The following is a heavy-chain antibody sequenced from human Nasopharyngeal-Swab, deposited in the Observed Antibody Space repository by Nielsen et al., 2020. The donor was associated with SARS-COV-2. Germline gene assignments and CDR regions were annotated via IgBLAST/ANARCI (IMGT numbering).Heavy chain of an antibody. D-gene: IGHD3-22*01. CDR1: GFTFSSYA. Sequence: GESLKISCAASGFTFSSYAMHWVRQAPGKGLEWVAVISYDGSNKYYADSVKGRFTISRDNSKNTLYLQMNSLRAEDTAVYYCAKAQITMIVVTRGDWFDPWGQGTLVTVSS. CDR2: ISYDGSNK. J-gene: IGHJ5*02. V-gene: IGHV3-30-3*01. CDR3: AKAQITMIVVTRGDWFDP.